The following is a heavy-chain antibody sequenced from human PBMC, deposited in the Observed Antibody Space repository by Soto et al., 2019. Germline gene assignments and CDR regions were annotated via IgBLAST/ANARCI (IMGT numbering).Heavy chain of an antibody. V-gene: IGHV4-34*01. Sequence: QVQLQQWGAGLLKPSETLSLTCAVCGGYFSGYYWSWIRQPPGNGLEWIGEINHSGSTNYNPSLKIRVTISVDQSKIQFCLRRSSVTAADTAVYYCARGNRAPGQFSKQGVYYFDYWGQGTLVTVSS. CDR2: INHSGST. CDR3: ARGNRAPGQFSKQGVYYFDY. CDR1: GGYFSGYY. J-gene: IGHJ4*02. D-gene: IGHD6-13*01.